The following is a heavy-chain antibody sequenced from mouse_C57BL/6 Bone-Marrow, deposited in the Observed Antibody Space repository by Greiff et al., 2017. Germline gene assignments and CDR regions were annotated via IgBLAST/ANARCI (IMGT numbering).Heavy chain of an antibody. CDR2: IDPSDSYT. CDR3: ARRIYYDYDWLAY. J-gene: IGHJ3*01. V-gene: IGHV1-50*01. CDR1: GYTFTSYW. Sequence: VKLQESGAELVKPGASVKLSCKASGYTFTSYWMQWVKQRPGQGLEWIGEIDPSDSYTNYNQQFKGKATFTVDTSSTTAYMQLSSLTSEDSAVYYCARRIYYDYDWLAYWGQGTLVTVSA. D-gene: IGHD2-4*01.